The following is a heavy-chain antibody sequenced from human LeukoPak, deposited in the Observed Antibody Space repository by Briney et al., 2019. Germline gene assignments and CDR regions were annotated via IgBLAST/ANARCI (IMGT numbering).Heavy chain of an antibody. CDR1: GGSISSGSYY. J-gene: IGHJ3*02. CDR3: AISITMVRGVPRGPLDAFDI. D-gene: IGHD3-10*01. CDR2: IYTSGST. Sequence: SETLSLTCTVSGGSISSGSYYWSWIRQPAGKGLEWIGRIYTSGSTNYNPSLKSRVTISVDTSKNQFSLKLSSVTAADTAVYYCAISITMVRGVPRGPLDAFDIWGQGTMVTVSS. V-gene: IGHV4-61*02.